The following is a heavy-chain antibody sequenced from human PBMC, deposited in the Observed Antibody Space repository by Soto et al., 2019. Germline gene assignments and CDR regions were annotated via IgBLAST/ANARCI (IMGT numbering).Heavy chain of an antibody. CDR3: ASGMAGDFWSGYYKYYFDY. Sequence: GGSLRLSCAASGFTFSDYYMSWIRQAPGKGLEWVSYISSSGRTIYYADSVKGRFTISRDNAKNSLYLQMNSLRAEDTAVYYCASGMAGDFWSGYYKYYFDYWGQGTLVTVSS. CDR1: GFTFSDYY. J-gene: IGHJ4*02. D-gene: IGHD3-3*01. V-gene: IGHV3-11*01. CDR2: ISSSGRTI.